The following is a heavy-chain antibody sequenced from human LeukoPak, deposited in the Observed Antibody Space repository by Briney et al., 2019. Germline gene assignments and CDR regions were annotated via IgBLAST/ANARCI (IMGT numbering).Heavy chain of an antibody. J-gene: IGHJ4*02. CDR2: INRDGSKT. CDR3: AARPPIIVAGPFDF. V-gene: IGHV3-74*01. CDR1: GFTFSSYC. Sequence: GGSLRLSCAASGFTFSSYCMHWVRLPPGQGLVWVSSINRDGSKTYYADSVKGRLNISRDNSRNTLWLQMDSLRAEDTALYYCAARPPIIVAGPFDFWGQGALVTVSS. D-gene: IGHD5-12*01.